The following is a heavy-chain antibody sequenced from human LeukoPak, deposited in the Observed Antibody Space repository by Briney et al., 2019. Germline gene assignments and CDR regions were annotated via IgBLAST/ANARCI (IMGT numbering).Heavy chain of an antibody. Sequence: ASVKVSCKASGYTFTSYYMHWVRQAPGQGLEWMGIINPSGGSTSYAQKFQGRVTMTRDTSTSTVYMELSSLRSEDTAVYYCAREYSSGWPVDNWFDPWGQGTLVTVSS. V-gene: IGHV1-46*01. CDR2: INPSGGST. J-gene: IGHJ5*02. CDR1: GYTFTSYY. CDR3: AREYSSGWPVDNWFDP. D-gene: IGHD6-19*01.